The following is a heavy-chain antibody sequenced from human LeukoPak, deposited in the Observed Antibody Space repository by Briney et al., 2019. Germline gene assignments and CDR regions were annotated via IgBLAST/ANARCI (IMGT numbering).Heavy chain of an antibody. D-gene: IGHD3-22*01. CDR1: GFTFSSYS. CDR2: ISSSSSYI. J-gene: IGHJ3*02. Sequence: PGGSLGLSCAASGFTFSSYSMNWVRQAPGKGLEWVSSISSSSSYIYYADSVKGRFTISRDNAKNSLYLQMNSLRAEDTAVYYCARAGDYYDSSGYYSNAFDIWGQGTMVTVSS. V-gene: IGHV3-21*01. CDR3: ARAGDYYDSSGYYSNAFDI.